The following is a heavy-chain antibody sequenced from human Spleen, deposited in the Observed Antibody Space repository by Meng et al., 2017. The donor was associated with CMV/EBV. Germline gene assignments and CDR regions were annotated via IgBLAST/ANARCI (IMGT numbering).Heavy chain of an antibody. CDR3: ARVRHGGHLRYRDFDF. Sequence: GESLKISCAASGFTFSSYAMHWVRQAPGKGLEWVAVISYDGSNRNYADSVKGRFTISRDNSKNTLHLQMNSLRAEDTAVYYCARVRHGGHLRYRDFDFWGQGTLVTVSS. D-gene: IGHD3-16*01. CDR2: ISYDGSNR. V-gene: IGHV3-30*04. CDR1: GFTFSSYA. J-gene: IGHJ4*02.